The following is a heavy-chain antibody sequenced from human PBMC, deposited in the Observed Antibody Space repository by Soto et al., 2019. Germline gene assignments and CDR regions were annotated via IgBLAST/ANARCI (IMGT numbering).Heavy chain of an antibody. CDR1: GYTFTSYG. J-gene: IGHJ6*02. CDR3: ASYCSSTSCHPNHGMDV. D-gene: IGHD2-2*01. V-gene: IGHV1-18*01. Sequence: QVQLVQSGAEVKKPGASVKVSCKASGYTFTSYGISWVRQAPGQGLEWMGWISAYNGNTNYAQKLQGRVTMTTDTSTSTAYMELRSLRSDDTAVYYCASYCSSTSCHPNHGMDVWGQGTTVTVSS. CDR2: ISAYNGNT.